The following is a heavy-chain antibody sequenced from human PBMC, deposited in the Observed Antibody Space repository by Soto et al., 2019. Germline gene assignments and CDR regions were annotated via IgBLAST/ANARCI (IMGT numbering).Heavy chain of an antibody. J-gene: IGHJ4*02. CDR3: VRGEVPSTMVMFFDY. CDR2: INWEDDK. Sequence: SCPTLVNPTQTLTLTCSFSGFSLTTLGMSXSWVRQPPGKALEWLALINWEDDKYYRPSLETRLTISKDTSTNRVLLTMTKLDPADTATYYCVRGEVPSTMVMFFDYWGQGALVTVSS. CDR1: GFSLTTLGMS. V-gene: IGHV2-70*20. D-gene: IGHD3-10*01.